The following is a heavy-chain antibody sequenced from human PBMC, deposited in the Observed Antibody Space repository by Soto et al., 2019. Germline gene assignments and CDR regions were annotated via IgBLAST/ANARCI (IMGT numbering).Heavy chain of an antibody. CDR2: VNPNSGNI. CDR1: GNTITSYD. V-gene: IGHV1-8*01. Sequence: GASVKVSCKASGNTITSYDINWVRQATGHGLEWMGWVNPNSGNIGYAQKFQGRVTMTRDTAIRTAYMEVSRLRSDDTAVYYCARGRASGSYYLLGYWGQRTLVTVSS. J-gene: IGHJ4*02. CDR3: ARGRASGSYYLLGY. D-gene: IGHD3-10*01.